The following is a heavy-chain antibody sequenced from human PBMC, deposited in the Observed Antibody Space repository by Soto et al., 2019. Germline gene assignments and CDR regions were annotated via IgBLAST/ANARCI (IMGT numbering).Heavy chain of an antibody. CDR2: ISAYNGNT. Sequence: ASVKVSCKASGYTFTNYGINWVRQAPGQGLEWMGWISAYNGNTNYAQKFQDRVTLTTDTSTSTAYMALRSLRSDDTAVYYCARPDKIIAADAPVYWGQGTLVTVSS. V-gene: IGHV1-18*04. D-gene: IGHD6-13*01. CDR1: GYTFTNYG. J-gene: IGHJ4*02. CDR3: ARPDKIIAADAPVY.